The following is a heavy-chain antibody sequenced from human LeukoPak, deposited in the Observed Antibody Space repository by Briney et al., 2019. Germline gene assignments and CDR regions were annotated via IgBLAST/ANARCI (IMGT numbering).Heavy chain of an antibody. Sequence: SQTLPLTCAISGDTVSSNSAAWNWIRQSPSRGLEWLGRTYYRTKLYDDYAVSVIGRITINPDTSKNQFSLQLNSVTPEDTAVYYCARGGSYSFDYWGQGTLGTVSS. J-gene: IGHJ4*02. CDR3: ARGGSYSFDY. CDR1: GDTVSSNSAA. CDR2: TYYRTKLYD. V-gene: IGHV6-1*01. D-gene: IGHD1-26*01.